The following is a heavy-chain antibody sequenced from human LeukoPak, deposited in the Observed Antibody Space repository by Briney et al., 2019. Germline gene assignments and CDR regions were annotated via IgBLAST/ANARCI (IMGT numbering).Heavy chain of an antibody. CDR2: INPNSGGT. V-gene: IGHV1-2*02. CDR3: ARVADGYNYGAFDI. J-gene: IGHJ3*02. Sequence: ASVKVSCKASGYTFTGYYIHWVRQAPGQGLEWMGWINPNSGGTNYARSFQGRVTMTRDTSISTAYMELSSPRSDDTAVYYCARVADGYNYGAFDIWGQGTVVTVSS. CDR1: GYTFTGYY. D-gene: IGHD5-24*01.